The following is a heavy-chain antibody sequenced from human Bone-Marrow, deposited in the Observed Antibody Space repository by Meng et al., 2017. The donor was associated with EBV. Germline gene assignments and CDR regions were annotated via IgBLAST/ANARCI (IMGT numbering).Heavy chain of an antibody. J-gene: IGHJ4*02. Sequence: EWQLVGPGGGLVQPGGSLRLSCAASGFTLSNYWMHWVRQVPGKGLVWVSRINVDGSDTIYADSVKGRFTISRDNGKNTLYLQMNSLRADDTAVYYCSRSNWYPDYWGQGTLVTGSS. CDR3: SRSNWYPDY. D-gene: IGHD6-13*01. CDR1: GFTLSNYW. CDR2: INVDGSDT. V-gene: IGHV3-74*01.